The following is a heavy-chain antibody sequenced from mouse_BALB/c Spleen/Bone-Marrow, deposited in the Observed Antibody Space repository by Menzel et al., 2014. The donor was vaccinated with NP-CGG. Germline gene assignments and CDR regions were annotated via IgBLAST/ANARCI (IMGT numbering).Heavy chain of an antibody. CDR1: GYTFTSYT. V-gene: IGHV1-4*01. J-gene: IGHJ3*01. CDR3: AAGYYGNSGWFAY. D-gene: IGHD2-1*01. Sequence: VQVAESGAELARPGASVKMSCKASGYTFTSYTMHWVKQCPGQGLEWIGYINPSSGYTNYNQKFKDKATLTADKSSSTAYMQLSSLTSEDSAVYYCAAGYYGNSGWFAYWGQGTLVTVSA. CDR2: INPSSGYT.